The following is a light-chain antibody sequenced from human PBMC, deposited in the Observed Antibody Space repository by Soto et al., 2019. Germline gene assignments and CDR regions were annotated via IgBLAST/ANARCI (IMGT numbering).Light chain of an antibody. CDR2: KAS. Sequence: DIQMTQSPSTLSASVGDRVTITCRARQNINRWLAWYQQRPGKAPNLLIHKASTLEVGVPSRFSGSASGTEFTLTISSLQPDDVAVEFCLQYNVYPLSFGGGTKVVLK. CDR3: LQYNVYPLS. CDR1: QNINRW. V-gene: IGKV1-5*03. J-gene: IGKJ4*01.